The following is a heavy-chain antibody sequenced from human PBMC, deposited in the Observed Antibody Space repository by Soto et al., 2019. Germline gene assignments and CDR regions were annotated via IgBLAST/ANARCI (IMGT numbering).Heavy chain of an antibody. D-gene: IGHD3-16*02. CDR1: GGSISSASYY. J-gene: IGHJ4*02. V-gene: IGHV4-61*01. Sequence: QVQLQESGPGLVKPSETLSLTCTVSGGSISSASYYWSWIRQPPGKGLEWIGYVNYKGSSNYNPSPKSPVTISVDTSKTQFSLKLTSVTAADTAVSFCARDGSVIRAGLDYWGQGTLVTVSS. CDR3: ARDGSVIRAGLDY. CDR2: VNYKGSS.